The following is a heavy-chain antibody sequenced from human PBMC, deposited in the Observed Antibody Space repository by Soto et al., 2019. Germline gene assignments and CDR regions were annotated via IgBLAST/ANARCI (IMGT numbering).Heavy chain of an antibody. Sequence: QVQLVESGGGVVQPGRSLRLSCAVSGFTYSSYGMHWVRQAPGKGLEWVAVIWYDGSNKYYADSVKGRFIISRDDSKNTLSRQMNSLRAEDTAVYYCARDSAWLFDSWGQGTLVTVSS. J-gene: IGHJ4*02. CDR1: GFTYSSYG. CDR3: ARDSAWLFDS. D-gene: IGHD5-12*01. V-gene: IGHV3-33*01. CDR2: IWYDGSNK.